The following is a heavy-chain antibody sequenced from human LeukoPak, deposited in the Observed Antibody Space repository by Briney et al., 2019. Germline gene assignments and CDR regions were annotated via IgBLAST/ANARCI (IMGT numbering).Heavy chain of an antibody. V-gene: IGHV1-69*04. J-gene: IGHJ3*01. D-gene: IGHD3-22*01. Sequence: ASVKVSCKASGGTFSSYAISWVRQAPGQGLEWMGRIIPILGIANYAQKFQGRVTITADKSTSTAYMELSSLRSEDTAVSYCARALNYYDSSGYYYSWGQGTMVTVSS. CDR3: ARALNYYDSSGYYYS. CDR2: IIPILGIA. CDR1: GGTFSSYA.